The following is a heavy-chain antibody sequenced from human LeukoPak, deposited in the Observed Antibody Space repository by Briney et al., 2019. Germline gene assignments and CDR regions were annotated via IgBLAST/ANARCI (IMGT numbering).Heavy chain of an antibody. CDR2: ISGSGGST. D-gene: IGHD2-8*02. CDR3: AKPGYCSSVTSCLNWFDP. Sequence: HPGGALRLSRAAPGFTFFSYSLSWVRQAPGKGVEGVPAISGSGGSTYYADSVKGRFTISRDNSKNTLYLQMNSLRAEDTAVYYCAKPGYCSSVTSCLNWFDPWGQGTLVIVSS. V-gene: IGHV3-23*01. CDR1: GFTFFSYS. J-gene: IGHJ5*02.